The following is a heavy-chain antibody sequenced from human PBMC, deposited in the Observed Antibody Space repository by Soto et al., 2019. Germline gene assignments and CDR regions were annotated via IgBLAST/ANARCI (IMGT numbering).Heavy chain of an antibody. CDR1: GFTFSSYG. J-gene: IGHJ1*01. Sequence: QVQLVESGGGVVKPGRSLRLSCAASGFTFSSYGMQWVRQAPGKGLEWVAVIAYGGSNTDYADSVKGRFTISRDNSKNTLYLQMNSLRAADKAMYYCAKDGERGYCTGGSCSHFLQHCGQGTLVTVSS. CDR3: AKDGERGYCTGGSCSHFLQH. CDR2: IAYGGSNT. V-gene: IGHV3-30*18. D-gene: IGHD2-15*01.